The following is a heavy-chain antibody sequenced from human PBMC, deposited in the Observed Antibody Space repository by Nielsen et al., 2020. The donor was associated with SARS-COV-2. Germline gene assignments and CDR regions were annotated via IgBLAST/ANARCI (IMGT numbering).Heavy chain of an antibody. CDR2: IIPILGIA. V-gene: IGHV1-69*02. CDR1: GGTFSSYT. J-gene: IGHJ6*02. CDR3: ASELEVEGTSMDV. D-gene: IGHD2-15*01. Sequence: SVKVSCKASGGTFSSYTISWVRQAPGQGLERMGRIIPILGIANYAQKFQGRVTITADKSTSTAYMELSSLRSEDTAVYYCASELEVEGTSMDVWGQGTTVTVSS.